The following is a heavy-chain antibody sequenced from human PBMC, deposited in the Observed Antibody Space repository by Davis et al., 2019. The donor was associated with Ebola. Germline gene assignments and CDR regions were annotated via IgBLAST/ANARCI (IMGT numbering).Heavy chain of an antibody. CDR1: GFTFSGSA. CDR2: IRSKANSYAT. V-gene: IGHV3-73*01. CDR3: SQVDGTTDY. D-gene: IGHD6-19*01. J-gene: IGHJ4*02. Sequence: ESLKISCAASGFTFSGSAMHWLRQASGKGLEWVGSIRSKANSYATAYAASVNGRFTISRDDSKNTAYLQMNSVKAEDTAVYYCSQVDGTTDYWGQGTLVTVSS.